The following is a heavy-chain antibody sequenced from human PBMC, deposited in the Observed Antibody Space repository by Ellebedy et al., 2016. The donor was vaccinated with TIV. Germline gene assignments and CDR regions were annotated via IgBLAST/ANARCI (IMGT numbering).Heavy chain of an antibody. Sequence: GESLKISCVASGFTLSTYGMHWVRQTPNKGLEWVAFISTKGREKNYIDSVKGRFTISRDISKNTLYLQMNSLRVDDTAVYYCAEEGGSSRGASGMDVWGKGTAVVVSS. V-gene: IGHV3-30*18. CDR1: GFTLSTYG. CDR2: ISTKGREK. D-gene: IGHD6-6*01. CDR3: AEEGGSSRGASGMDV. J-gene: IGHJ6*04.